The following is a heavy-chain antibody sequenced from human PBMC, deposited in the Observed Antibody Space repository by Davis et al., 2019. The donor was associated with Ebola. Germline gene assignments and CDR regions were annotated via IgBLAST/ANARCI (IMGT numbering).Heavy chain of an antibody. D-gene: IGHD2-2*01. J-gene: IGHJ4*02. CDR3: ARETRYQLLLPEYYFDY. CDR1: GFTFTSSA. Sequence: ASVKVSCKASGFTFTSSAVQWVRQARGQRLEWMGWINAGNGNTKYSQKFQGRVTITRDTSASTAYMELSSLRSEDTAVYYCARETRYQLLLPEYYFDYWGQGTLVTVSS. CDR2: INAGNGNT. V-gene: IGHV1-3*01.